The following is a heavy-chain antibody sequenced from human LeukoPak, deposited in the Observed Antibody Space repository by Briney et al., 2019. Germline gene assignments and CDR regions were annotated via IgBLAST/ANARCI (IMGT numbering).Heavy chain of an antibody. J-gene: IGHJ6*02. V-gene: IGHV3-33*01. CDR3: ARDRILAGVDV. D-gene: IGHD2/OR15-2a*01. CDR1: GFTFTSHG. CDR2: IWNDGVTK. Sequence: GGSLRLSCAASGFTFTSHGMHWVRQAPGKGLEWVAVIWNDGVTKYYADSVRGRFTISRDNSKNTVYLQMNSLRAEDTAVYYCARDRILAGVDVWGQGTTVIVSS.